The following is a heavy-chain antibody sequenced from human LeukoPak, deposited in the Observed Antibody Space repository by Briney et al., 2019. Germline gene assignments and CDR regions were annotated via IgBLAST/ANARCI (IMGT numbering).Heavy chain of an antibody. V-gene: IGHV3-15*01. J-gene: IGHJ4*02. CDR1: GFTFSNAW. Sequence: GGSLRLSCAASGFTFSNAWMSWVRQAPGKGLEWVGLIKSKTDGGTTDYAAPVKGRFTISRDDSKNTLYLQMNSLKTEDTALYYCTTDYVWGSYRYDWGQGTLVTVSS. CDR2: IKSKTDGGTT. CDR3: TTDYVWGSYRYD. D-gene: IGHD3-16*02.